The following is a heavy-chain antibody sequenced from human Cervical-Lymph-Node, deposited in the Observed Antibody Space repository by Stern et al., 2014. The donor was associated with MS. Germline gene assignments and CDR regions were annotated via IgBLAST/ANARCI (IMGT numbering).Heavy chain of an antibody. J-gene: IGHJ3*02. V-gene: IGHV4-59*01. D-gene: IGHD5-24*01. CDR2: IYYSGST. CDR3: ARRPMATISIDAFDI. CDR1: GGSISSYY. Sequence: QLQLQESGPGLVKPSETLSLTCTVSGGSISSYYWSWIRQPPGKGLEWIGDIYYSGSTNYNPSLKSRVTISVDTSKNQFSLKLSSVTAADTAVYYCARRPMATISIDAFDIWGQGTMVTVSS.